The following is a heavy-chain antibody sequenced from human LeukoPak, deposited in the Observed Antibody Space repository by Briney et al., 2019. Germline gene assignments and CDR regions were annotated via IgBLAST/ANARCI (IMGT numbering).Heavy chain of an antibody. CDR3: ARDGYPFDY. D-gene: IGHD6-13*01. CDR2: LPFDGSKE. Sequence: GGSLRLSCAASGFTFSSYGMHWVRQAPGKGLEWVAFLPFDGSKEYYADSVKGRFTISRDNAKNSLYLQMNSLRAEDTAVYYCARDGYPFDYWGQGTLVTVSS. V-gene: IGHV3-30*02. CDR1: GFTFSSYG. J-gene: IGHJ4*02.